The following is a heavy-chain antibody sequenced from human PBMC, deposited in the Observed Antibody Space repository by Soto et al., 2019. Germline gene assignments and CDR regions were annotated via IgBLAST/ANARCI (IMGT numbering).Heavy chain of an antibody. CDR1: GYTFTSYG. CDR3: ARDNAVAEFDY. CDR2: ISPNLGNA. V-gene: IGHV1-69*04. Sequence: GASVKVSCKASGYTFTSYGISWVRQAPGQGLEWMGRISPNLGNANYAQKLQGRVTITADKSTSTAYMELSSLRSEDTAVYYCARDNAVAEFDYWGQGTLVTVSS. J-gene: IGHJ4*02. D-gene: IGHD6-19*01.